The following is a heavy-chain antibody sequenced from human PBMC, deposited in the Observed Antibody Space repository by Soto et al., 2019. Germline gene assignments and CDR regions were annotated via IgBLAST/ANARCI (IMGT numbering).Heavy chain of an antibody. CDR2: IWYDGSNK. D-gene: IGHD3-3*01. J-gene: IGHJ4*02. Sequence: PGGSLRLSCAASGFTFSSYGMHWVRQAPGKGLEWVAVIWYDGSNKYYADSVKGRFTISRDNSKNTLYLQMNSLRAEDTAVYYCARQYYDFWVPSGLLDYWGQGTLVTVSS. V-gene: IGHV3-33*01. CDR1: GFTFSSYG. CDR3: ARQYYDFWVPSGLLDY.